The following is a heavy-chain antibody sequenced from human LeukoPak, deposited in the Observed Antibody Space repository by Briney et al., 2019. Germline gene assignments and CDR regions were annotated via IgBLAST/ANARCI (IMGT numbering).Heavy chain of an antibody. V-gene: IGHV1-2*02. CDR3: ALLFSSTWYRFDS. CDR2: VNPNSGDT. Sequence: ASVTVSCMASGYTFTDYYIHWVRQAPGQGLEWMGWVNPNSGDTNYVHKFQGRGTMTSDTSISTAYMDLSRVRSDDTAVYYCALLFSSTWYRFDSWGQGTLVTVSS. CDR1: GYTFTDYY. J-gene: IGHJ4*02. D-gene: IGHD6-13*01.